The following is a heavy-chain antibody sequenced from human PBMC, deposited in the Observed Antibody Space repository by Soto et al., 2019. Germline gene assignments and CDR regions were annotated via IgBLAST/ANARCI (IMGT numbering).Heavy chain of an antibody. CDR2: INHSGRV. D-gene: IGHD3-22*01. V-gene: IGHV4-34*01. CDR1: GGSFLVHS. CDR3: STRAYDTNGYYRFDP. Sequence: PSEPLSLTCAVHGGSFLVHSSTWIRQSPGKGLEWIGDINHSGRVNYSPSLKSRVTISLDTSKNQFSLTLSAVTAADTAMYYCSTRAYDTNGYYRFDPWGQGTLVTVSS. J-gene: IGHJ5*01.